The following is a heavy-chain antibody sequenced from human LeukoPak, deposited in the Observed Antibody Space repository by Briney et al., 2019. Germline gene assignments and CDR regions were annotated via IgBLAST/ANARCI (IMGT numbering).Heavy chain of an antibody. Sequence: GGSLRLSCTASGFTFGDYAMSWVRQAPGKGLEWVGFIRSKAYGGTTEYAASVKGRFTISRDDSKSIAYLQMNSLKTEDTAVYYYTRGILGDTTFDYDILTGYCKGNYYYYMDVWGKGTTVTISS. D-gene: IGHD3-9*01. V-gene: IGHV3-49*04. CDR1: GFTFGDYA. CDR3: TRGILGDTTFDYDILTGYCKGNYYYYMDV. CDR2: IRSKAYGGTT. J-gene: IGHJ6*03.